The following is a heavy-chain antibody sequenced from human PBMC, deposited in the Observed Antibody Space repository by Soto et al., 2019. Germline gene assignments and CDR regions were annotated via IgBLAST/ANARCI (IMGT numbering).Heavy chain of an antibody. CDR2: ISAYNGYT. CDR1: GYTFTSYG. Sequence: ASVKVSCKASGYTFTSYGITWVRQAPGQGLEWMGWISAYNGYTNYAQKLQGRVTMTRDTSTGTAYMELKSLRSDDTAVYYCSNNTYCSSTNCGFDLWGRGTLVTVSS. V-gene: IGHV1-18*01. J-gene: IGHJ2*01. CDR3: SNNTYCSSTNCGFDL. D-gene: IGHD2-2*01.